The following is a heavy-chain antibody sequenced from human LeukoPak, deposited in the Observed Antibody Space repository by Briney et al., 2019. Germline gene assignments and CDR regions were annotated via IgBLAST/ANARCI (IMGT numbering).Heavy chain of an antibody. Sequence: SETLSLTCAVSGYSISSGYYWGWIRQPPGEGLEWIGSIYHSGSTYYNPSLKSRVTISVDTSKNQFSLKLSSVTAADTAVYYCARRTPFYYDSSGYYYFDYWGQGTLVTVSS. V-gene: IGHV4-38-2*01. CDR2: IYHSGST. CDR1: GYSISSGYY. J-gene: IGHJ4*02. D-gene: IGHD3-22*01. CDR3: ARRTPFYYDSSGYYYFDY.